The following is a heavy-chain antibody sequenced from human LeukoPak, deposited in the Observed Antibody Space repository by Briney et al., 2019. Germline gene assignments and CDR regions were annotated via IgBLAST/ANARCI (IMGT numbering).Heavy chain of an antibody. V-gene: IGHV3-48*04. D-gene: IGHD2-2*01. CDR3: ARGYVVVVPAALGY. CDR2: ISSGSTI. Sequence: GGSLRLSCAASGFTFSSYSMNWVRQAPGKGLEWVSYISSGSTIYYSDSVKGRFKISRDNAKNSLYLQMNSLRAEDTAVYYCARGYVVVVPAALGYWGQGTLVTVSS. J-gene: IGHJ4*02. CDR1: GFTFSSYS.